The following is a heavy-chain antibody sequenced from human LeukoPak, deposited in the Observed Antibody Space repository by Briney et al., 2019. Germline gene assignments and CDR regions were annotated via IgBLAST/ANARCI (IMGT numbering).Heavy chain of an antibody. V-gene: IGHV3-21*01. D-gene: IGHD3-9*01. J-gene: IGHJ6*03. CDR1: GFTFSSYS. Sequence: GGSLRLSCAASGFTFSSYSMNWVRQAPGKGLEWVSSISSSSSYIYYADSVKGRFTISRDNAKNSLYLQMNSLRAEDTAVYYCARGGPRKGYDILTGYYHHYYYMDVWGKGTTVTVSS. CDR3: ARGGPRKGYDILTGYYHHYYYMDV. CDR2: ISSSSSYI.